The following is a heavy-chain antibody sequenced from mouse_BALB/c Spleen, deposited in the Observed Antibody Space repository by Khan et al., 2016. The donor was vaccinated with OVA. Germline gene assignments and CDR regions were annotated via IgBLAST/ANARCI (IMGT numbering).Heavy chain of an antibody. J-gene: IGHJ3*01. Sequence: EVQLQQSGPELMKPGASVKISCKASGYSFTSYYIHWVMQSHGKSLEWIGYIDPFSGGTTYNQKFKGKATLTVDKSSSTAYIHLRNLTSEDSAVYYCTRHGYVAWFTYWGQGTLVTVSA. CDR1: GYSFTSYY. CDR2: IDPFSGGT. CDR3: TRHGYVAWFTY. V-gene: IGHV1-31*01. D-gene: IGHD2-2*01.